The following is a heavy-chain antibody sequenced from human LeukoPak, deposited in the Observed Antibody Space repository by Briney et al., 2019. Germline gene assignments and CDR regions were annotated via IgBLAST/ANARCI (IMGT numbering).Heavy chain of an antibody. V-gene: IGHV3-74*01. D-gene: IGHD5-12*01. CDR2: IKPDGSDT. J-gene: IGHJ4*02. CDR1: GFTFTTHW. Sequence: GGSLRLSCGASGFTFTTHWIHWVRQAPGKGLVWVSRIKPDGSDTNYADSVKGRFTISRDNAKNTVYLQMNSLRAEDTAVYYCARGKYGGYFIDYWGQGTLVTVSS. CDR3: ARGKYGGYFIDY.